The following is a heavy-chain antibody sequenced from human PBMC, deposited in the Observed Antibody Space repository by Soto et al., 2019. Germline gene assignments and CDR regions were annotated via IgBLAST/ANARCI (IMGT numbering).Heavy chain of an antibody. D-gene: IGHD1-26*01. Sequence: GGSLRLCCAASGFTFSSYSMNWVRQAPGKGLEWVSSISSSSSYIYYADSVKGRFTISRDNAKNSLYLQMNSLRAEDTAVYYCARDPVQWELPNWGQGTLVTVSS. CDR1: GFTFSSYS. J-gene: IGHJ4*02. V-gene: IGHV3-21*01. CDR2: ISSSSSYI. CDR3: ARDPVQWELPN.